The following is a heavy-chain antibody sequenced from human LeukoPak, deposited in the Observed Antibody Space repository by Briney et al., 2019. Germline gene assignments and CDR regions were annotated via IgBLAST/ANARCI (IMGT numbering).Heavy chain of an antibody. V-gene: IGHV4-59*01. CDR2: ISYSGGT. D-gene: IGHD2-2*01. J-gene: IGHJ5*02. CDR1: GGSISSYY. Sequence: SETLSLTCTVSGGSISSYYWSWIRQPPGKGLEWIGHISYSGGTSYNPSLKSRVTISVDTSKNQFSLKLSSVTAADTAVYYCARDDGYCSSTSCYGWFDPWGQGTVVTVSS. CDR3: ARDDGYCSSTSCYGWFDP.